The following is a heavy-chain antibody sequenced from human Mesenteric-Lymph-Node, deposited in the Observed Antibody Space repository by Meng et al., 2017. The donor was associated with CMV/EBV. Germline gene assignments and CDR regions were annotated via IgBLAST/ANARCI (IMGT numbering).Heavy chain of an antibody. D-gene: IGHD3-22*01. CDR2: INPNGGAT. CDR3: ATLGYYDSSGYYPLFRDYYYYGMDV. V-gene: IGHV1-2*02. J-gene: IGHJ6*02. CDR1: GYTFTDYY. Sequence: ASVKVSCKASGYTFTDYYIHWVRQAPGQGLEWMGWINPNGGATEFSQKFQGRVTMTRDKTIRTAYMELRRLTSDDTAVYYCATLGYYDSSGYYPLFRDYYYYGMDVWGQGTTVTVSS.